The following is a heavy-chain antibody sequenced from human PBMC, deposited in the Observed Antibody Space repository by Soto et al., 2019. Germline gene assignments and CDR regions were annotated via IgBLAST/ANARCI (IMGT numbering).Heavy chain of an antibody. J-gene: IGHJ1*01. CDR3: ARHEHGDYAEYFQH. CDR1: GGSISSDDW. Sequence: SETLSLTCAVSGGSISSDDWWSWVRQPPGKGLEWIGEIYHSGSTNYSPSLKSRVTISVDKSKNQFSLNLSSVTAADTAVYYCARHEHGDYAEYFQHWGQGTLVTVSS. CDR2: IYHSGST. D-gene: IGHD4-17*01. V-gene: IGHV4-4*02.